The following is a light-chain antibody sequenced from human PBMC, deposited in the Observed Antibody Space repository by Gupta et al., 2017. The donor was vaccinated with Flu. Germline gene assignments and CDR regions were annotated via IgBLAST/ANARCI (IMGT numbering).Light chain of an antibody. CDR2: EFS. CDR1: SSDLGGNNY. Sequence: QSALTQAASVSGSPGQSITISCTGSSSDLGGNNYVSWYPQHPGKAAKPIIYEFSKRPSGVAIRFSVSKSGNTASLTISGRWAEDEGDYYGTAKTSSSARVFGGGTRRTVL. J-gene: IGLJ3*02. V-gene: IGLV2-14*01. CDR3: TAKTSSSARV.